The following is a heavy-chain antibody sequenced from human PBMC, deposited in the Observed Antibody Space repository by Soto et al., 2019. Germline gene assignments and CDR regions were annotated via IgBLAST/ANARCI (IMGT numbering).Heavy chain of an antibody. Sequence: PSETLSLTCSFSVRSMRSNYWRWIRQSPDKGLEWLGYVFYGGTDYNPSLGGRVSMSVETSKSQFSLKLTSVTVADTAVYYCASYRGALYFESWGPGILVTVSS. D-gene: IGHD3-16*01. CDR2: VFYGGT. V-gene: IGHV4-59*01. J-gene: IGHJ4*02. CDR3: ASYRGALYFES. CDR1: VRSMRSNY.